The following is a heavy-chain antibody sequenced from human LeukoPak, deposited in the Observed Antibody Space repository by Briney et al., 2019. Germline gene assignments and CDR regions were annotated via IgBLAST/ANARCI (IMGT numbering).Heavy chain of an antibody. CDR1: GYTFTSYD. CDR2: MNPNSGNT. D-gene: IGHD3-10*01. J-gene: IGHJ5*02. V-gene: IGHV1-8*01. Sequence: ASVKVSCKASGYTFTSYDINWVRQATGQGLEWMGWMNPNSGNTGYAQKFQGRVTMTRNTSISTAYTELSSLRSEDTAVYYCARGLDYYGSGSYYTWFDPWGQGTLVTVSS. CDR3: ARGLDYYGSGSYYTWFDP.